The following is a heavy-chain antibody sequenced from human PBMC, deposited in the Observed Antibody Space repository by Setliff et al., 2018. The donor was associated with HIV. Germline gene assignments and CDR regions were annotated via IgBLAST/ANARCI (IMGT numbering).Heavy chain of an antibody. CDR2: IIPVFRRG. CDR3: VRGPSYYYDSGGYYYSQFRY. CDR1: GGAFSSYA. D-gene: IGHD3-22*01. J-gene: IGHJ4*02. Sequence: SVKVSCKAPGGAFSSYAFSWVRQAPGQGLEWMGGIIPVFRRGDNAQRFQGRVTITADESTTTVYMELSRLRSEDTAVYYCVRGPSYYYDSGGYYYSQFRYWGQGTLVTVSS. V-gene: IGHV1-69*13.